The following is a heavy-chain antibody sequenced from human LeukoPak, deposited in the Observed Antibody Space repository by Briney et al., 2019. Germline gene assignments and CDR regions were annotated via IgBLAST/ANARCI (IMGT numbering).Heavy chain of an antibody. Sequence: PGGSLRLSCAASGFTVSSNQMSWVRQAPGKGLEWVSLIHSGGRTYYADSVKGRFSISRDISKNTVYLQMNTLRAEDTAVYYCAKDPFGSGSYFGYWGQGTLVTVSS. J-gene: IGHJ4*02. CDR3: AKDPFGSGSYFGY. D-gene: IGHD3-10*01. CDR1: GFTVSSNQ. V-gene: IGHV3-66*01. CDR2: IHSGGRT.